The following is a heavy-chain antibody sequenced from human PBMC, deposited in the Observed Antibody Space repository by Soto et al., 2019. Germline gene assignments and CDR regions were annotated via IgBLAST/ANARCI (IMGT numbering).Heavy chain of an antibody. J-gene: IGHJ4*02. Sequence: SETLSLTCTVSGGSISSSSYYWGWIRQPPGKGLEWIGDINHSGSTNYNPSLKTRVTISVDTSKNQFSLKLSSVTAADTAVYYCARAPRDFIVVVPAAMAFDYWGQGTLVTVSS. V-gene: IGHV4-39*07. CDR3: ARAPRDFIVVVPAAMAFDY. CDR1: GGSISSSSYY. CDR2: INHSGST. D-gene: IGHD2-2*01.